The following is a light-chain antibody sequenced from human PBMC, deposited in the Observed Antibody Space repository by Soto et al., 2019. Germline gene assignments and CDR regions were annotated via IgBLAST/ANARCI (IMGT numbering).Light chain of an antibody. CDR3: QQYGSSPRT. J-gene: IGKJ3*01. V-gene: IGKV3-20*01. Sequence: EIVLTQSTGTLSLSPGETATLSCRASQTIGSTYLAWYTKPPGQAPRLSIYGESSRATVIPDRCIVMSSRNDITLNISRLEPEELSVYCGQQYGSSPRTFVQGTKLDIK. CDR1: QTIGSTY. CDR2: GES.